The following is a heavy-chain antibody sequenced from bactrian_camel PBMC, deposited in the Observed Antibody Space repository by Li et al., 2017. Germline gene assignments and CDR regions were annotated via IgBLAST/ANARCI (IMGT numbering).Heavy chain of an antibody. V-gene: IGHV3S10*01. CDR2: IDSDGRT. J-gene: IGHJ4*01. D-gene: IGHD2*01. CDR1: EFTFIGYD. Sequence: QLVESGGDLVQPGGSLTLYCLAPEFTFIGYDITWVRQAPGKEREGVASIDSDGRTKYAESVKGRFTISKDNAKNTLYLQMNSLKPEDTAMYYCAADGENGGSWTCTFYEWYFWGQGTQVTVS. CDR3: AADGENGGSWTCTFYEWYF.